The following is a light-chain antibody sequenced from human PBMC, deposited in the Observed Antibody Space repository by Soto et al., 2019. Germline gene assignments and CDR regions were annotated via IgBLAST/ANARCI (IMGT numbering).Light chain of an antibody. CDR1: QGIGSY. CDR2: AES. Sequence: DIKLTQSPSSLSSSLGDSVTITCRASQGIGSYLAWYQQKTGKAPRILIYAESTLQSGVPSRFSGSGSDTELTLTISRLQPEDFATYYCQQLNNYPLTCGGGTKVDIK. CDR3: QQLNNYPLT. V-gene: IGKV1-9*01. J-gene: IGKJ4*01.